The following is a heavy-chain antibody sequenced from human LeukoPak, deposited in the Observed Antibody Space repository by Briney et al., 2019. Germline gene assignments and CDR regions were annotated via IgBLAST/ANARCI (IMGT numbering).Heavy chain of an antibody. CDR1: GYTFTSYD. CDR3: ARGPTVAGTGFY. D-gene: IGHD6-19*01. V-gene: IGHV1-8*03. J-gene: IGHJ4*02. CDR2: MNPNSGNT. Sequence: ASVKVSCKASGYTFTSYDINWVRQATGQGLEWMGWMNPNSGNTGHAQKFQGRVTITRNTSISTAYMELSSLRSEDTAVYYCARGPTVAGTGFYWGQGTLVTVSS.